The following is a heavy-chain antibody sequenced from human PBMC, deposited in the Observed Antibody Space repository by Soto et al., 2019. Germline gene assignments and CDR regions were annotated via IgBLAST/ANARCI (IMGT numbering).Heavy chain of an antibody. Sequence: SETLSLTCTVSGGSISSSSYYWGWIRQPPGKWLEWIGSIYYSGSTYYNPSLKSRVTISVDTSKNQFSLKLSSVAAADTAVYYCFGSYCSSTSCYDDYWGQGTLVTVSS. CDR2: IYYSGST. CDR3: FGSYCSSTSCYDDY. J-gene: IGHJ4*02. V-gene: IGHV4-39*01. CDR1: GGSISSSSYY. D-gene: IGHD2-2*01.